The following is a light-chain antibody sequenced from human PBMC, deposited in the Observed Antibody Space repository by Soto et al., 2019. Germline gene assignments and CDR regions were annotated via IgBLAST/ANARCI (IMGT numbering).Light chain of an antibody. J-gene: IGLJ2*01. V-gene: IGLV1-51*01. Sequence: QPVLTQPPSVSAAPGQKVTISCSGSSSNIGNNYVSWYQQLPGTAPKLLIYDNNQRPLGIPDRFSGSTSGTSATLGITGLQTGDEADYYCGTWDSSLSAVVFGGGTKVTVL. CDR2: DNN. CDR3: GTWDSSLSAVV. CDR1: SSNIGNNY.